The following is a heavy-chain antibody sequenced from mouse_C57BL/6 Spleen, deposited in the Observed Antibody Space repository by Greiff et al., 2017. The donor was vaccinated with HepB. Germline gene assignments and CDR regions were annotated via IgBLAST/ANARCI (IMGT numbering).Heavy chain of an antibody. D-gene: IGHD2-1*01. CDR2: INPNNGGT. V-gene: IGHV1-26*01. CDR3: ARNYRFAY. J-gene: IGHJ3*01. CDR1: GYTFTDYY. Sequence: EVKLVESGPELVKPGASVKISCKASGYTFTDYYMNWVKQSHGKSLEWIGDINPNNGGTSYNQKFKGKATLTVDKSSSTAYMELRSLTSEDSAVYYCARNYRFAYWGQGTLVTVSA.